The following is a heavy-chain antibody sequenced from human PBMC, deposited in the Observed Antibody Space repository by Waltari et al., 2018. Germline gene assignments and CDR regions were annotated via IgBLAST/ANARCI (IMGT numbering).Heavy chain of an antibody. CDR2: IKSKTDGGTT. Sequence: GESGGGLVKPGGSLRPSCAAPGITFSNAWMSWVREAPGKVLEWVGRIKSKTDGGTTDYAAPVKGRFTISRDDSKNTLYLQMNSLKTEETAVYYCTTAPPAGRIMITFGGVIVSGYWGQGTLVTVSS. D-gene: IGHD3-16*02. V-gene: IGHV3-15*01. CDR1: GITFSNAW. J-gene: IGHJ4*02. CDR3: TTAPPAGRIMITFGGVIVSGY.